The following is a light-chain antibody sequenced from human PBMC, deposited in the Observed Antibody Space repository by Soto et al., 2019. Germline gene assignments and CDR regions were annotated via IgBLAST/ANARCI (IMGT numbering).Light chain of an antibody. V-gene: IGKV3-20*01. Sequence: EIVLTQSPGTLSLSPGERATLSCRASQSINSRYLAWYQQKPGQAPRLLIYGASRRATGIPDRFSGSGYGTAFPLTISRLEPEDFAVYYCQQFGSSPGFTFGPGTKVDIK. CDR3: QQFGSSPGFT. CDR2: GAS. CDR1: QSINSRY. J-gene: IGKJ3*01.